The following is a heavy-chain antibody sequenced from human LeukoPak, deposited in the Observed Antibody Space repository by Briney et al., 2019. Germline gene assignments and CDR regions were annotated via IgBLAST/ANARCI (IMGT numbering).Heavy chain of an antibody. CDR3: ARGGHYAWFDP. CDR2: ISSSSSYI. V-gene: IGHV3-21*01. Sequence: GGSLRLSCAASGFTFSSYSMNWVRQAPGKGLEWASSISSSSSYIYYADSVKGRFTISRDNAKNSLYLQMNSLRAEDTAVYYCARGGHYAWFDPWGQGTLVTVSS. D-gene: IGHD3-16*01. J-gene: IGHJ5*02. CDR1: GFTFSSYS.